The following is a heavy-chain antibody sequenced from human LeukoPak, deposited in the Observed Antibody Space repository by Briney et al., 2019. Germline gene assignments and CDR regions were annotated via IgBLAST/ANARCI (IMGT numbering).Heavy chain of an antibody. Sequence: GGSLRLSCAASGFSFSSYGMHWVRQAPGKGLEWVAFIWYDGSSRYYADSVKGRFTISRDNSQNTLYLQMNSLRAEDTAVYYCAKDPSSFGVVIIAHFDYWGQGTLVTVSS. D-gene: IGHD3-3*01. J-gene: IGHJ4*02. CDR3: AKDPSSFGVVIIAHFDY. CDR2: IWYDGSSR. V-gene: IGHV3-30*02. CDR1: GFSFSSYG.